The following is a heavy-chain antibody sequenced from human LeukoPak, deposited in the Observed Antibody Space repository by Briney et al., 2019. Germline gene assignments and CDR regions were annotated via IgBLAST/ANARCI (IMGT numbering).Heavy chain of an antibody. CDR1: GFTFSSYA. J-gene: IGHJ1*01. CDR2: ISGSGGST. Sequence: GGSLRLSCAASGFTFSSYAMSWVRQAPGEGLEWVSAISGSGGSTYYADSVKGRFTISRDNSKNTLYLQMNSLRAEDTAVYYCAKDPKAVAGTRYFQHWGQGTLVTVSS. D-gene: IGHD6-19*01. V-gene: IGHV3-23*01. CDR3: AKDPKAVAGTRYFQH.